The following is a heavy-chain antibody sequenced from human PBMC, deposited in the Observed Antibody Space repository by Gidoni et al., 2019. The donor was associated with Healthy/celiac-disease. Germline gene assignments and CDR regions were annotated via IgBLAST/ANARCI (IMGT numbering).Heavy chain of an antibody. CDR3: AKDLTYCGGDCYSGAFDY. CDR2: ISGSGGST. CDR1: GFTFSSYA. Sequence: EVQLLESGGGLVQPGGSLSLSCAASGFTFSSYAMSWVRQAPGKGLEWVSAISGSGGSTYYADSVKGRFTTSRDNSKNTLYLQMNSLRAEDTAVYYCAKDLTYCGGDCYSGAFDYWGQGTLVTVSS. D-gene: IGHD2-21*02. J-gene: IGHJ4*02. V-gene: IGHV3-23*01.